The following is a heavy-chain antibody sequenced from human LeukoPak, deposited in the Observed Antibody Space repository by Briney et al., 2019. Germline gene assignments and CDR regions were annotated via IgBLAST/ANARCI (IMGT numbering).Heavy chain of an antibody. V-gene: IGHV3-30*18. Sequence: GGSLRLSCAASGFTFSSYGMHWVRQAPGKGLEWVAVISYDGSNKYYADSVKGRFTISRDNSKNTLYLQVNSLRAGDTAVYYCAKNRRPSDDYAGAFDFWGQGTLVTVSS. CDR3: AKNRRPSDDYAGAFDF. D-gene: IGHD4-17*01. CDR1: GFTFSSYG. J-gene: IGHJ4*02. CDR2: ISYDGSNK.